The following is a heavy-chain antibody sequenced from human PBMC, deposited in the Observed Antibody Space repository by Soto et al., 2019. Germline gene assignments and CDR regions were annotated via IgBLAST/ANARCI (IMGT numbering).Heavy chain of an antibody. CDR3: TRALSGSYDS. CDR1: GDSVSSKSAA. Sequence: SETLSLTCAISGDSVSSKSAAWNWIRQSPSRGLEWLGRTYYRSKWSTDYAVSVKSRITINPDTSKNQFSLQLNSVTPEDTAVYYCTRALSGSYDSWGQGTLVTVSS. D-gene: IGHD1-26*01. CDR2: TYYRSKWST. V-gene: IGHV6-1*01. J-gene: IGHJ5*01.